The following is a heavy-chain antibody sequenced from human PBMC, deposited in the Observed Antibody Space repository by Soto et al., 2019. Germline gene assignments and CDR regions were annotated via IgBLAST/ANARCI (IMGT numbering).Heavy chain of an antibody. Sequence: GGSLRLSCAASGFTFTRYSMNWVRQAPGKGLEWVSSISSTTHYIYYADSMRGRFTISRDNAKNAVYLEMNSPRAEDTAVYYCARESEDLTSNFDYWGQGTLVTVSS. CDR2: ISSTTHYI. V-gene: IGHV3-21*06. CDR1: GFTFTRYS. CDR3: ARESEDLTSNFDY. J-gene: IGHJ4*02.